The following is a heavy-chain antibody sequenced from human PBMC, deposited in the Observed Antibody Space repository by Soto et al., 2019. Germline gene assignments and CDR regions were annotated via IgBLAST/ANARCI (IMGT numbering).Heavy chain of an antibody. CDR1: GFTFSSYG. J-gene: IGHJ6*02. V-gene: IGHV3-33*01. CDR3: ARDGGIAVAGLRNGMDV. Sequence: GGSLRLSCAASGFTFSSYGMHWVPQAPGKGLEWVAVIWYDGSNKYYADSVKGRFTISRDNSKNTLYLQMNSLRAEDTAVYYCARDGGIAVAGLRNGMDVWGQGTTVTVSS. CDR2: IWYDGSNK. D-gene: IGHD6-19*01.